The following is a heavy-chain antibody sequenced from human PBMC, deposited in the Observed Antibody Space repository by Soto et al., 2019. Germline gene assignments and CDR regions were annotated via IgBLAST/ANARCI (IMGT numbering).Heavy chain of an antibody. Sequence: QVPLVESGGNVVQPGSSLRLSCAASGFTFSSHAMHWVRQAPGKGLEWVAHISYDGGRKWYADSVKGRFTISRDDSKNTLSLLMTSLRTEDTAVYYCAKDRSGSWSIDYWGQGSLVTVSS. CDR1: GFTFSSHA. V-gene: IGHV3-30*18. D-gene: IGHD6-25*01. CDR2: ISYDGGRK. CDR3: AKDRSGSWSIDY. J-gene: IGHJ4*02.